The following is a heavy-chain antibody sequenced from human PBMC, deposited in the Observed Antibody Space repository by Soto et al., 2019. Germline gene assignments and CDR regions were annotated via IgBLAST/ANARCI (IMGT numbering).Heavy chain of an antibody. V-gene: IGHV4-34*01. CDR3: ARADYDILTGYHKSPEYFQH. CDR2: INHSGST. CDR1: GGSFSGYY. D-gene: IGHD3-9*01. J-gene: IGHJ1*01. Sequence: QVQLQQWGVGLLKPSETLSLTCAVYGGSFSGYYWSWIRQPPGKGLEWIGEINHSGSTNYNPSLKSRVTISVDTSKNQFSLKLSSVTAADTAVYYCARADYDILTGYHKSPEYFQHWGQGTLVTVSS.